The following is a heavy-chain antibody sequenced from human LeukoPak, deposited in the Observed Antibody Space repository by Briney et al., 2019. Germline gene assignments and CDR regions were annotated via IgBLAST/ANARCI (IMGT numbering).Heavy chain of an antibody. D-gene: IGHD6-19*01. CDR1: GFTFSSYA. Sequence: GGSLGLSCAASGFTFSSYAMSWVRQAPGKGLEWVSAISGSGGSTYYADSVKGRFTISRDNSKNTLYLQMNSLRAEDTAVYYCAKKRGSGWRYYFDYWGQGTLVTVSS. V-gene: IGHV3-23*01. CDR3: AKKRGSGWRYYFDY. J-gene: IGHJ4*02. CDR2: ISGSGGST.